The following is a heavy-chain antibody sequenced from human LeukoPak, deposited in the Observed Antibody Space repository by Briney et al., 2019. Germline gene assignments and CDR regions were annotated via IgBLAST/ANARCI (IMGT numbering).Heavy chain of an antibody. J-gene: IGHJ4*02. D-gene: IGHD6-19*01. Sequence: GGSLRLSCAASGFTFSSYAMSWVRQAPGKGLEWVSAISGSGGSTYYADSVKGRFTISRDNSKNTLYLQMNSLRAEDTAVYYCAKSYSSGWSSRGYFDYWGQGTLVTVPS. V-gene: IGHV3-23*01. CDR3: AKSYSSGWSSRGYFDY. CDR2: ISGSGGST. CDR1: GFTFSSYA.